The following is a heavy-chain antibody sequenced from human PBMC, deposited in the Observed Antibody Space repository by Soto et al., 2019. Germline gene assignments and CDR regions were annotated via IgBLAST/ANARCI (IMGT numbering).Heavy chain of an antibody. J-gene: IGHJ3*02. CDR3: ASSAGSDDAFDI. Sequence: GGSLRLSCAASGFTFSSYSMNWVRQAPGKGLEWVANIKQDGSEKYYVDSVKGRFTISRDNAKNSLYLQMNSLRAEDTAVYYCASSAGSDDAFDIWGQGTMVTVSS. V-gene: IGHV3-7*03. CDR1: GFTFSSYS. D-gene: IGHD3-10*01. CDR2: IKQDGSEK.